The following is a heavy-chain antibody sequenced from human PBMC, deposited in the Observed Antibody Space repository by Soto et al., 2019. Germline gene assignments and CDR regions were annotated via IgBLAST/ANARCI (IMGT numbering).Heavy chain of an antibody. CDR2: INAYVGET. V-gene: IGHV1-18*01. CDR1: GYTFTHYG. Sequence: QVQLVQSGAEVKKPGASVKVSCKASGYTFTHYGITGVRQAPGQGLEWTGWINAYVGETKSAQKYQGRITVTMDTSTNTAYLELRSLRSDDTAVYYCARGDGDTLDYWGQGTLVRVSA. J-gene: IGHJ4*02. CDR3: ARGDGDTLDY.